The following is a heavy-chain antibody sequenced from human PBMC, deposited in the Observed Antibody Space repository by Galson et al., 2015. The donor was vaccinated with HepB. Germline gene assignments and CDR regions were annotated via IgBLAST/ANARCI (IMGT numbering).Heavy chain of an antibody. CDR1: GYTFTTYS. CDR2: INPSGGST. CDR3: ARVKRYCSGGSCPYFDY. V-gene: IGHV1-46*01. J-gene: IGHJ4*02. Sequence: SVKVSCKASGYTFTTYSIHWVRQAPGQGLEWMGIINPSGGSTTYAQKFQGRVTMTRDTSTGTVYVELRRLRSEDTAVYYCARVKRYCSGGSCPYFDYWGQGTLVTVPS. D-gene: IGHD2-15*01.